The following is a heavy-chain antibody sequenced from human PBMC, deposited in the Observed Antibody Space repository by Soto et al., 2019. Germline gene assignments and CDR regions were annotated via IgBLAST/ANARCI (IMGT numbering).Heavy chain of an antibody. D-gene: IGHD6-6*01. CDR1: GFTFSSYG. CDR3: AKCRLRSSSSSSLYYYYGMDV. V-gene: IGHV3-30*18. Sequence: QVQLVESGGGVVQPGRSLRLSCAASGFTFSSYGMHWVRQAPGKGLEWVAVISYDGSNKYYADSVKGRFTISRDNSKNTLYLQMNSRRAEDTAVYYCAKCRLRSSSSSSLYYYYGMDVWGQGTTVTVSS. J-gene: IGHJ6*02. CDR2: ISYDGSNK.